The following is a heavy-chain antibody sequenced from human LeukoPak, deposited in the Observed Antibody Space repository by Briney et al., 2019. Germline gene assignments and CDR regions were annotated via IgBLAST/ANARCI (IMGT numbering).Heavy chain of an antibody. V-gene: IGHV4-61*02. CDR2: SYSSGST. Sequence: SETLSLTCTVSGGSISSGSDYCSWIRQTAGTGLEWIGRSYSSGSTNYNPSLKSRVSISVDTSKNQFSLRLSSVTAADTAVYYCARGSRYSSGYDYIDHWGQGTLVTVSS. D-gene: IGHD3-22*01. CDR1: GGSISSGSDY. CDR3: ARGSRYSSGYDYIDH. J-gene: IGHJ4*02.